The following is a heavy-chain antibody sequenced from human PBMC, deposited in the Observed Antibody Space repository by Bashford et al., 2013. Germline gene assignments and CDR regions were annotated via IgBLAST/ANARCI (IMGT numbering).Heavy chain of an antibody. V-gene: IGHV3-7*01. Sequence: VRQAPGKGLEWVANIKQDGSTKYYVDSVRGRFTVSRDNAKNSLYLQMNSLRAEDTAVYYCARIGYSSSSFDYWGQGTLVTVSS. D-gene: IGHD6-6*01. CDR3: ARIGYSSSSFDY. J-gene: IGHJ4*02. CDR2: IKQDGSTK.